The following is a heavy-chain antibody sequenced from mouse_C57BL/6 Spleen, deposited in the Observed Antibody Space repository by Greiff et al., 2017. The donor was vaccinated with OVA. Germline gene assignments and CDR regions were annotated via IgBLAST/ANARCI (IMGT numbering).Heavy chain of an antibody. V-gene: IGHV1-81*01. CDR3: ARRDSSGYDGY. D-gene: IGHD3-2*02. J-gene: IGHJ2*01. CDR2: IYPRSGNT. Sequence: VQLQQSGAELARPGASVKLSCKASGYTFTSYGISWVKQRTGQGLEWIGEIYPRSGNTYYNEKFKGKATLTADKSSSTAYMELSSLTSEDSAVYFCARRDSSGYDGYWGQGTTLTVSS. CDR1: GYTFTSYG.